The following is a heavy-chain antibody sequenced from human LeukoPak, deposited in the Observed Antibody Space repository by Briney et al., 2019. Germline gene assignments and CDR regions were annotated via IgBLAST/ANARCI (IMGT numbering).Heavy chain of an antibody. D-gene: IGHD3-10*01. CDR2: ISAYNGNT. CDR3: ARDPHDRITMVRGVMGP. J-gene: IGHJ5*02. CDR1: GYTFTSYG. Sequence: ASVKVSCKASGYTFTSYGISWVRQAPGQGLEWMGWISAYNGNTNYAQKLQGRVTMTTDTSTSTAYMELRSLRSDDTAVYYCARDPHDRITMVRGVMGPWGQGTLVTVSS. V-gene: IGHV1-18*01.